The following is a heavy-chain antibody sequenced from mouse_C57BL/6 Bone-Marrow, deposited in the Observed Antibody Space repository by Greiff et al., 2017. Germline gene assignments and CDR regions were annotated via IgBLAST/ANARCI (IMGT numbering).Heavy chain of an antibody. CDR2: IDPSDSYT. Sequence: VQLQQPGAELVKPGASVKLSCKASGYTFTSYWMQWVKQRPGQGLEWIGEIDPSDSYTNYNQKLKGKATLTVDTSSSTAYMQLSSLTSEDSAVYYCAPITTVVAPSYAMDYWGQGTSVTVSS. CDR1: GYTFTSYW. CDR3: APITTVVAPSYAMDY. D-gene: IGHD1-1*01. J-gene: IGHJ4*01. V-gene: IGHV1-50*01.